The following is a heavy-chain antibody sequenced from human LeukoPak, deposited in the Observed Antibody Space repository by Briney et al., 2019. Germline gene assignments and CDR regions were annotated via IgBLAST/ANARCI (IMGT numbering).Heavy chain of an antibody. CDR3: VREQYCASSSGPGAFDL. Sequence: PGGSLRLSCAASGFNFYYDWMSWVRQAPGKGLEWVGRIKSKTDGWTTEYAAPVKGRFTISRDDSRNTLYLQMSSLKTEDTAVYYCVREQYCASSSGPGAFDLWGQGAVVTVSS. D-gene: IGHD2-21*01. V-gene: IGHV3-15*01. CDR1: GFNFYYDW. J-gene: IGHJ3*01. CDR2: IKSKTDGWTT.